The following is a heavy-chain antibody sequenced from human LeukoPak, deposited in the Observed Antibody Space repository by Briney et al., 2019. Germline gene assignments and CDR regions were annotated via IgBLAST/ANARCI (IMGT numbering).Heavy chain of an antibody. CDR2: IKSERHGGTR. J-gene: IGHJ6*02. CDR3: IADLANCCCGMDV. Sequence: GGSLRLSCAGSGFTFSHAWMNWVRQAPGKGLEWVGRIKSERHGGTRDYAAPVQGRFTISRDDSINTVYLQMNSLKTEDTAVYYCIADLANCCCGMDVWGQGTTVTVSS. CDR1: GFTFSHAW. D-gene: IGHD2-2*01. V-gene: IGHV3-15*01.